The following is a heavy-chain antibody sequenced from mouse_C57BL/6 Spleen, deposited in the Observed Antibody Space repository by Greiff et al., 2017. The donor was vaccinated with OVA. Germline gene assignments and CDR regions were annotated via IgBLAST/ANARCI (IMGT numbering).Heavy chain of an antibody. Sequence: QVQLQQPGAELVKPGASVKLSCKASGYTFTSYWMHWVKQRPGRGLEWIGRIDPNSGGTKYNEKFKSKATLTVDKPSSTAYMQLSSLTSEDSAVYYCARSHPFYYYGSSYDYFDYWGQGTTLTVSS. D-gene: IGHD1-1*01. CDR2: IDPNSGGT. CDR1: GYTFTSYW. J-gene: IGHJ2*01. CDR3: ARSHPFYYYGSSYDYFDY. V-gene: IGHV1-72*01.